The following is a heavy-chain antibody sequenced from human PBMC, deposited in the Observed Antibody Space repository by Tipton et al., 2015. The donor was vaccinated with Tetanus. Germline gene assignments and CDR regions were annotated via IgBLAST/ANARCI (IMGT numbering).Heavy chain of an antibody. D-gene: IGHD3-22*01. CDR3: ARVSRYYYDSSIGMDV. Sequence: GLVKPSETLSLICGVYGGSFSGYYWGWIRQPPGKGLEWIGSIYYSGSTYYNPSLKSRVTISVDTSKNQFSLNLSSVTAADTAVYYCARVSRYYYDSSIGMDVWGQGTTVTVSS. CDR1: GGSFSGYY. J-gene: IGHJ6*02. V-gene: IGHV4-39*07. CDR2: IYYSGST.